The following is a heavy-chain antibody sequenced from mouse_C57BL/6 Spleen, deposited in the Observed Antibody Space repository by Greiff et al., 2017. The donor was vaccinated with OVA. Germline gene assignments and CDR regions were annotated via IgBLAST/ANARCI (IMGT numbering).Heavy chain of an antibody. CDR1: GYTFTSYW. J-gene: IGHJ2*01. CDR3: ARGLYDYDGYYFDY. D-gene: IGHD2-4*01. CDR2: IDPSDSYT. V-gene: IGHV1-69*01. Sequence: VQLQQSGAELVMPGASVKLSCKASGYTFTSYWMHWVKQRPGQGLEWIGEIDPSDSYTNYNQKFKGKSTLTVDKSSSTAYMQLSSLTSEDSAVYYCARGLYDYDGYYFDYWGQGTTLTVSS.